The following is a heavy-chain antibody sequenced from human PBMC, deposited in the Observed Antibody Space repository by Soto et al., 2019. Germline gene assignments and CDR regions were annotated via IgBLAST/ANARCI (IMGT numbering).Heavy chain of an antibody. CDR1: GFTFSSYA. J-gene: IGHJ4*02. CDR2: ISYDGSNK. V-gene: IGHV3-30-3*01. D-gene: IGHD3-22*01. CDR3: ARDGGSDSTYYVDY. Sequence: QVQLVESGGGVVQPGRSLRLSCAASGFTFSSYAMHWVRQAPGKGLEWVAVISYDGSNKYYADSVKGRFTISRDNSKNTLYLQMNSLRAEDTAVYYCARDGGSDSTYYVDYWGQGTLVTVSS.